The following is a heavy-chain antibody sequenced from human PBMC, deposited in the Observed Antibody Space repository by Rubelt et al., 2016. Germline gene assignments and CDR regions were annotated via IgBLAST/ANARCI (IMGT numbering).Heavy chain of an antibody. V-gene: IGHV1-69*04. CDR1: GGTFSSYA. CDR3: ARDGYNDIWGFFDY. CDR2: IITILGIA. J-gene: IGHJ4*02. D-gene: IGHD5-24*01. Sequence: QVQLVQSGAEVKKPGSSVKVSCKASGGTFSSYAISWVRQAPGQGLELKGRIITILGIANYAQKCQGRVTITADKSTSTAYMELSSLRSEDTAVYYCARDGYNDIWGFFDYWGQGTLVTVSS.